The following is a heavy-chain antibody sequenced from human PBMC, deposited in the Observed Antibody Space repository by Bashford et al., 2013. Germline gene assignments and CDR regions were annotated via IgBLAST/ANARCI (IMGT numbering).Heavy chain of an antibody. Sequence: GGSLRLSCAASGFTFSGSAMHWVRQASGKGLEWVGRIRTKPNSYATVYAASVKGRFTISRDDSNNTLSLQMNSLRVDDTAMYYCAASLLLGVRPIDNWGQGTLVTVSS. J-gene: IGHJ4*02. CDR3: AASLLLGVRPIDN. CDR1: GFTFSGSA. V-gene: IGHV3-73*01. CDR2: IRTKPNSYAT. D-gene: IGHD3-16*01.